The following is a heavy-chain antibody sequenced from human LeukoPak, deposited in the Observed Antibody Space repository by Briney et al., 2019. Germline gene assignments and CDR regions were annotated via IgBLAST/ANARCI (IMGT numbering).Heavy chain of an antibody. V-gene: IGHV4-34*01. CDR1: GFTFSSYS. D-gene: IGHD3-3*01. CDR2: INHSGST. CDR3: ARLYDFWSGYRSRVHFDY. J-gene: IGHJ4*02. Sequence: GSLRLSCAASGFTFSSYSMSWIRQPPGKGLEWIGEINHSGSTNYNPSLKSRVTISVDTSKNQFSLKLSSVTAADTAVYYCARLYDFWSGYRSRVHFDYWGQGTLVTVSS.